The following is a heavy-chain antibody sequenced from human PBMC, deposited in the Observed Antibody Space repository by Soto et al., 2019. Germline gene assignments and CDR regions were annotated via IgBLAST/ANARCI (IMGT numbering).Heavy chain of an antibody. CDR1: GGSISSGGYY. V-gene: IGHV4-31*03. CDR2: IYYSGST. CDR3: ARAVAAAGRDWYFDL. D-gene: IGHD6-13*01. Sequence: LSLTCTVSGGSISSGGYYWSWIRQHPGKGLEWIGYIYYSGSTHYNPSLKSRVTISVDTSKNQFSLKLSSVTAADTAVYYCARAVAAAGRDWYFDLWGRGTLVTVSS. J-gene: IGHJ2*01.